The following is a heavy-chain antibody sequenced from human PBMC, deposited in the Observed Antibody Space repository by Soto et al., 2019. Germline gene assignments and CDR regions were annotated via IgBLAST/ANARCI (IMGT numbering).Heavy chain of an antibody. CDR2: IKSKTDDGAT. V-gene: IGHV3-15*01. CDR1: GFTFSNAW. D-gene: IGHD3-9*01. CDR3: TTDLDYDILTGLDF. J-gene: IGHJ4*02. Sequence: EVQLVESGGGLVKPGGSLRLSCAASGFTFSNAWMSWVRQAPGKGLEWVGRIKSKTDDGATDYAAPVKGRFTISRDDSKNTLYLQMNSLKPEDTGVYYCTTDLDYDILTGLDFWGQGTRVTVSS.